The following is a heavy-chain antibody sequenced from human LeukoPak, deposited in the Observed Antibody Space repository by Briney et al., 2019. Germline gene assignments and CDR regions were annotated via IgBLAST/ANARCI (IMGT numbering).Heavy chain of an antibody. Sequence: PSETLSLTCTVSGGSISSYSYYWGWIRQPPGKGLEWIGSIYYSGSTYNNPSLKSRVTMSVDTSKNQFSLVLNSVTAADTAVYYCARGRGRCSGGSCYYVYWGQGTLVTVSS. CDR3: ARGRGRCSGGSCYYVY. D-gene: IGHD2-15*01. CDR2: IYYSGST. V-gene: IGHV4-39*01. CDR1: GGSISSYSYY. J-gene: IGHJ4*02.